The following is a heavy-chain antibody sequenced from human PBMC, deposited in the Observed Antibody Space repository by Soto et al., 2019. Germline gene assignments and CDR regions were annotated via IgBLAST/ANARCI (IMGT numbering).Heavy chain of an antibody. CDR2: ISAYNGNT. V-gene: IGHV1-18*01. J-gene: IGHJ4*02. Sequence: GASVKVSCKASGYTFTSYGISWVRQAPGQGLEWMGWISAYNGNTNYAQKRQGRVTMTTDTSTSTAYMELRSLRSDDTDVYYCARAGTPEYYYHSSGSPYFGYWGQGTLVTVSS. CDR1: GYTFTSYG. CDR3: ARAGTPEYYYHSSGSPYFGY. D-gene: IGHD3-22*01.